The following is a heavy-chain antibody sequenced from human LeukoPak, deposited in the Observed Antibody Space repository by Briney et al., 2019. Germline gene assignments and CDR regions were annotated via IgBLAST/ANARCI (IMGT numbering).Heavy chain of an antibody. CDR3: ARDHLYYYDSSGHFDY. J-gene: IGHJ4*02. V-gene: IGHV3-11*04. CDR1: GFTFSDYY. Sequence: GGSLRLSCAASGFTFSDYYMSWIRQAPGKGLEWVSYISSSGSTIYYADSVKGRFPISRDNAKNSLYLQMNSLRAEDTAVYYCARDHLYYYDSSGHFDYWGQGTLVTVSS. D-gene: IGHD3-22*01. CDR2: ISSSGSTI.